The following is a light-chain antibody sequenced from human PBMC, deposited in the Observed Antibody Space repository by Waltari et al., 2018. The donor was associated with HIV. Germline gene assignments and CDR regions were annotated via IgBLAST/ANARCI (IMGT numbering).Light chain of an antibody. CDR3: QQYYSSPYT. V-gene: IGKV4-1*01. Sequence: DVVMTQSPDSLTVSVGERATINCKSSQSVLYRSNNKNHLAWYQQKPGQPPKLLIYWASTRESGVPDRFSGSGSGTDFTLTISRLQAEDVAVYYCQQYYSSPYTFGQGAKLDIK. CDR2: WAS. J-gene: IGKJ2*01. CDR1: QSVLYRSNNKNH.